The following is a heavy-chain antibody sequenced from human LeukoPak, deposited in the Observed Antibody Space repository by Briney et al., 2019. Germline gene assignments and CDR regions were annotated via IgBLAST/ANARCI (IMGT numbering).Heavy chain of an antibody. CDR2: FDPEDGET. CDR3: ATAHSGWYGYYFDY. J-gene: IGHJ4*02. V-gene: IGHV1-24*01. Sequence: ASVKVSCKVSGYTLTELSMHWVQQAPGKGLEWMGGFDPEDGETIYAQKFQGRVTMTEDTSTDTAYMELSSLRSEDTAVYYCATAHSGWYGYYFDYWGQGTLVTVSS. CDR1: GYTLTELS. D-gene: IGHD6-19*01.